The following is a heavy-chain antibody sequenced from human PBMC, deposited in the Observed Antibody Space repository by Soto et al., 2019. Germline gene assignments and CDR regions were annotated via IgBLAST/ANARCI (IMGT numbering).Heavy chain of an antibody. CDR3: ARTRSAWSDFHYYSLDV. V-gene: IGHV3-30*03. CDR1: GFTFNSYG. D-gene: IGHD1-26*01. CDR2: ISYDSTKT. Sequence: HPGGSLRLSCAASGFTFNSYGMHWVRQGPGNGLEWVALISYDSTKTYYADSVKGRFTISRDNSNSALYVQMNSLTGEDTAVYYCARTRSAWSDFHYYSLDVWGQGTTVTVSS. J-gene: IGHJ6*02.